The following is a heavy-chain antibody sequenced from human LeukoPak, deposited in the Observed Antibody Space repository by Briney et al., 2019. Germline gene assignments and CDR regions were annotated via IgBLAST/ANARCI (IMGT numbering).Heavy chain of an antibody. Sequence: GGSLRLSCAASGFTFSSYAMSWVRQAPGKGLEWVSAISGSGGSTYYADSVKGRFTISRDNSKNTLYLQMNSLRAEDTAVYYCARVGYGDTSYNWFDPWGQGTLVTVSS. CDR1: GFTFSSYA. CDR3: ARVGYGDTSYNWFDP. V-gene: IGHV3-23*01. D-gene: IGHD4-17*01. J-gene: IGHJ5*02. CDR2: ISGSGGST.